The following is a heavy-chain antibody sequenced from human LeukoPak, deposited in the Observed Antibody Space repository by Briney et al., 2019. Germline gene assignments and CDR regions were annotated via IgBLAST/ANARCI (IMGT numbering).Heavy chain of an antibody. CDR1: GGSISSSSYY. CDR3: ARITYYYDSSGYYYVPQPGYYYYYYYMDV. Sequence: PSETLSLTCTVSGGSISSSSYYWGWIRQPPGKGLEWIGSIYYSGSTYYNPSLKSRVTISVDTSKNQFSLKLSSVTAADTAVYYCARITYYYDSSGYYYVPQPGYYYYYYYMDVWGKGTTVTVSS. CDR2: IYYSGST. V-gene: IGHV4-39*07. J-gene: IGHJ6*03. D-gene: IGHD3-22*01.